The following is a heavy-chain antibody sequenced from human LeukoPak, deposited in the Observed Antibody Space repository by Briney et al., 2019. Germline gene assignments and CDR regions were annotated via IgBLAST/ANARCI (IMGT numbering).Heavy chain of an antibody. CDR2: IYHSGTT. J-gene: IGHJ4*02. CDR1: GYSIDIGNY. V-gene: IGHV4-38-2*02. Sequence: SETLSLTCTVSGYSIDIGNYWGWIRQPSGKGLEWIGSIYHSGTTHYNPSLKSPVTISVDTSKNQFSLKLSSVTAADTAVYYCARDRGYCSGDSCSVFDYWGQGTLVTVSS. CDR3: ARDRGYCSGDSCSVFDY. D-gene: IGHD2-15*01.